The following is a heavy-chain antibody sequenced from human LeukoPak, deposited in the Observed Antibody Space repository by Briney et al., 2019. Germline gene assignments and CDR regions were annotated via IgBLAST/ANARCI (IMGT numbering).Heavy chain of an antibody. D-gene: IGHD5-12*01. Sequence: ASVTVSCKASGYTFTGYYMHWVRQAPGQGLEWMGWINPDSGGTKYVQKFQGRVTLTRDTSISTAYMELSGLKSDDTAVYYCASVYNSGWYFDYWGQGALVTVSS. CDR3: ASVYNSGWYFDY. CDR1: GYTFTGYY. CDR2: INPDSGGT. J-gene: IGHJ4*02. V-gene: IGHV1-2*02.